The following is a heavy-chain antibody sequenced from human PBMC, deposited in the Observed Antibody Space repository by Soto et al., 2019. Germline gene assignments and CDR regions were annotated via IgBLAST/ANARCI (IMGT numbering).Heavy chain of an antibody. CDR2: MNPNSGNT. CDR3: ARREVNWEGHYYYYYGMDV. Sequence: QVQLVQSGAEVKKPGASVKVSCKASGYTFTSYDINWVRQATGQGLEWMGWMNPNSGNTGYAQKFQGRVTMTRNTSISTAYMERSSLRSEDTAVYYCARREVNWEGHYYYYYGMDVWGQGSTVTVSS. J-gene: IGHJ6*02. V-gene: IGHV1-8*01. D-gene: IGHD7-27*01. CDR1: GYTFTSYD.